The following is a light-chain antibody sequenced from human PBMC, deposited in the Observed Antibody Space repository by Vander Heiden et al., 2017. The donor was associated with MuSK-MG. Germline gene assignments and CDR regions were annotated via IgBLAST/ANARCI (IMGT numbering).Light chain of an antibody. J-gene: IGKJ3*01. V-gene: IGKV3-20*01. CDR3: QQYGSSPRFT. CDR1: QSVSSSY. Sequence: EIVLTQSPGTLPLSPGERATLSCRASQSVSSSYLAWYQQKPGQAPRLLIYGASSRATGIPDRFSGSGYGTDFTLTISRLEPEDFAVYYCQQYGSSPRFTFGHGTKVDIK. CDR2: GAS.